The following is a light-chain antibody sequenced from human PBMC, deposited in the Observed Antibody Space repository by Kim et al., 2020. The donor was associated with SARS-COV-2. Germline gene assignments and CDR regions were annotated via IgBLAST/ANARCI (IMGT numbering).Light chain of an antibody. J-gene: IGLJ2*01. Sequence: VSPGQTASITCSGDKLGDKYACWYQHKPGQSPVLVIYHDSKRPSGIPERFSGSNSGNTATLTISGTQAMDEADYYCQAWDSNTAVFGGGTQLTVL. V-gene: IGLV3-1*01. CDR2: HDS. CDR1: KLGDKY. CDR3: QAWDSNTAV.